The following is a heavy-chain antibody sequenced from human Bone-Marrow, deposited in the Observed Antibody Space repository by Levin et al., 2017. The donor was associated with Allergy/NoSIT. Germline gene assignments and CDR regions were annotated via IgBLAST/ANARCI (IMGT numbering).Heavy chain of an antibody. D-gene: IGHD1-7*01. CDR1: GFTFSSYW. CDR2: IKQDGSEK. CDR3: ARYELNKKGVYGMDV. J-gene: IGHJ6*02. V-gene: IGHV3-7*01. Sequence: GESLKISCAASGFTFSSYWMSWVRQAPGKGLEWVANIKQDGSEKYYVDSVKGRFTISRDNAKNSLYLQMNSLRDEDTAVYYCARYELNKKGVYGMDVWGQGTTVTVSS.